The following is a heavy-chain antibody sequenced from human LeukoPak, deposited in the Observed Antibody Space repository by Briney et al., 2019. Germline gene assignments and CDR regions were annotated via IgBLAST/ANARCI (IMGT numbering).Heavy chain of an antibody. D-gene: IGHD1-1*01. Sequence: GGSLRLSCAASGFTFSTYEMNWVRQAPGKGLEWVSVISGPGYTTYYADSVKGRLTISRDNSNNILYLQLSSLRVEDTAVYYCAKDLSDNYNLFDYWGQGTLVTVSS. V-gene: IGHV3-48*03. CDR3: AKDLSDNYNLFDY. CDR2: ISGPGYTT. CDR1: GFTFSTYE. J-gene: IGHJ4*02.